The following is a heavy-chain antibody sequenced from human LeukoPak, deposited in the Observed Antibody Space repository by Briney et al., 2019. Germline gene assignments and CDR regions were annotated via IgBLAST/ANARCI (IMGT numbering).Heavy chain of an antibody. V-gene: IGHV1-2*02. CDR3: ARSMVRGLGRWFDP. J-gene: IGHJ5*02. D-gene: IGHD3-10*01. CDR2: INPNSGGT. CDR1: GYTFTGYY. Sequence: GASVKVSCKASGYTFTGYYIHWVRQAPGQGLEWMGWINPNSGGTNYAQKFQGRVTMTRDTSIRTAYMELSRLRSDDTAVYYCARSMVRGLGRWFDPWGQGTLVTVSS.